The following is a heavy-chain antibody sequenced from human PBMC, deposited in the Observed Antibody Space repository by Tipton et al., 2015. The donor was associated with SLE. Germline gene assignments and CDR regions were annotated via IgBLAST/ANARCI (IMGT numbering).Heavy chain of an antibody. CDR3: ARDGRLVTGRGGASDI. J-gene: IGHJ3*02. V-gene: IGHV3-33*01. CDR1: GFTFSNYG. Sequence: RSLRLSCAASGFTFSNYGMHWVRQAPGKGLEWVAVIWSDGSNTYYGDSVKGRFTISRDNSKNMLYLQMDSLRVDDTAVYYCARDGRLVTGRGGASDIWGRGTMVTVSS. CDR2: IWSDGSNT. D-gene: IGHD2-21*02.